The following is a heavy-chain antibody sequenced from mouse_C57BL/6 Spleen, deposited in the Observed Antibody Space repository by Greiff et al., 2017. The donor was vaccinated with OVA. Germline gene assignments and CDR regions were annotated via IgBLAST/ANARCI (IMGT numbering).Heavy chain of an antibody. CDR3: ARGDGNYFAY. CDR1: GYTFTSYW. J-gene: IGHJ3*01. CDR2: IDPSDSYT. V-gene: IGHV1-50*01. Sequence: QVQLQQPGAELVKPGASVKLSCKASGYTFTSYWMQWVKQRPGQGLEWIGEIDPSDSYTNYNQKFKGKATLTVDTSSSTAYMQLSSLTSEDSAVYYCARGDGNYFAYWGQGTLVTVSA. D-gene: IGHD2-1*01.